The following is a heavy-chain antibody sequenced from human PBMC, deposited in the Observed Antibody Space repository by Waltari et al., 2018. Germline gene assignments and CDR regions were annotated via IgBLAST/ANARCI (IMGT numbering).Heavy chain of an antibody. D-gene: IGHD2-21*02. CDR1: GGSISSSNW. Sequence: QVQLQESGPGLVKPSGTLSLTCAVSGGSISSSNWWSWVRQPPGKGLEWIGEIYHSGSTNYNPSLKSRVTISVDTSKNQFSLKLSSVTAADTAVYYCARFVKVTLHNYYYYYGMDVWGQGTTVTVSS. CDR3: ARFVKVTLHNYYYYYGMDV. CDR2: IYHSGST. J-gene: IGHJ6*02. V-gene: IGHV4-4*02.